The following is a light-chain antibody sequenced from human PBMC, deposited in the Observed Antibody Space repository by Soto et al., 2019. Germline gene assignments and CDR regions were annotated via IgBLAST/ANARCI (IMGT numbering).Light chain of an antibody. CDR3: QQYGSSPVT. J-gene: IGKJ2*01. CDR1: QSVRNNF. V-gene: IGKV3-20*01. CDR2: GAS. Sequence: EIVLTQSPGTLSLSPGERATLSCRASQSVRNNFLAWCQQKPGQAPRLLFYGASSRATGISDRFSGSGSGTDFTLIISRLEPEDFAVYYCQQYGSSPVTFGQGTKLEIK.